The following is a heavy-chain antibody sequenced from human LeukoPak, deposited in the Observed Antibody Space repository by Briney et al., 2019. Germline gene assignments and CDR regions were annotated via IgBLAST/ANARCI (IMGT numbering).Heavy chain of an antibody. D-gene: IGHD6-13*01. CDR3: AKDSRWTFDY. CDR1: GFTFSSYG. CDR2: IRNAGTNS. V-gene: IGHV3-30*02. J-gene: IGHJ4*02. Sequence: GGSLRLSCAASGFTFSSYGMHWVRQAPGKGLEWVTFIRNAGTNSYYADSVKGRFTISRDNSKNTLYLQMSSLRAEDTAVYYCAKDSRWTFDYWGQGTLVTVSS.